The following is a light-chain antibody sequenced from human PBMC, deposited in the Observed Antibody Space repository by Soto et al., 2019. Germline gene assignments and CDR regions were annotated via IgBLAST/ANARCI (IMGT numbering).Light chain of an antibody. CDR1: QSITSS. V-gene: IGKV1-39*01. CDR2: AAS. J-gene: IGKJ5*01. Sequence: DIQMTQSPSSLSASVGDRVTITCRASQSITSSLNWYQQKPGKAPNLLIFAASSLQSGVPSRFSGSGSGTDFTLTISSLQPDDFATYYCQQTYGTPRTFGQGTRLEIK. CDR3: QQTYGTPRT.